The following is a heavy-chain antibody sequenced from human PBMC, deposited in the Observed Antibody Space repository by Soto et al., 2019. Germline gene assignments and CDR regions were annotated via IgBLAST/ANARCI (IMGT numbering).Heavy chain of an antibody. J-gene: IGHJ4*02. CDR1: GYIFSNYD. Sequence: QVQLVQSGAEVRKNGAAVKVSCKASGYIFSNYDIHWERQAPGQGLVWMGIAHPSGGDTNYARQFRGRVTMTRDTSTSTVHMELSSLRSEDTAVYYWARVRLDANGFYDSYFFDQWGQGTLVSVSS. D-gene: IGHD2-8*01. CDR3: ARVRLDANGFYDSYFFDQ. CDR2: AHPSGGDT. V-gene: IGHV1-46*01.